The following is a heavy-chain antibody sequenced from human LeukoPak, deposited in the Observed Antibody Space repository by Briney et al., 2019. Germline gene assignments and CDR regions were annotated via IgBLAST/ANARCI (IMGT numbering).Heavy chain of an antibody. CDR2: IYYSGST. Sequence: PSETLSLTCTVSGASINNYYWGWIRQPPGKGLEWIGYIYYSGSTNYNPSLKSRVTISIDTSRNQFSLKLSSVAAADTAVYYCAREGSYVPDYRGQGTLVTVSS. J-gene: IGHJ4*02. CDR1: GASINNYY. D-gene: IGHD3-16*01. CDR3: AREGSYVPDY. V-gene: IGHV4-59*01.